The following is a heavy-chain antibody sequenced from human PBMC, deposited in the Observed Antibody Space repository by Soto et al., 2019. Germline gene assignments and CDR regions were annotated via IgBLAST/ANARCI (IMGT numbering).Heavy chain of an antibody. CDR1: GFTFSSYG. J-gene: IGHJ6*02. CDR2: ISYDGSNK. CDR3: EKDVLRFLEWLAFYGMDV. V-gene: IGHV3-30*18. D-gene: IGHD3-3*01. Sequence: QVQLVESGGGVVQPGRSLRLSCAASGFTFSSYGMHWVRQAPGKGLEWVAVISYDGSNKYYADSVKGRFTISRDNSKNTLYLQMISLRAVNTAVYYCEKDVLRFLEWLAFYGMDVWGQGTTVTAS.